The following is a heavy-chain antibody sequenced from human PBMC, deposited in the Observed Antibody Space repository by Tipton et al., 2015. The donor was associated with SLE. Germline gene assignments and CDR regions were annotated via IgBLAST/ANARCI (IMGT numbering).Heavy chain of an antibody. CDR1: GGSISSYY. D-gene: IGHD6-13*01. J-gene: IGHJ3*02. CDR2: IYYSGST. V-gene: IGHV4-59*12. Sequence: TLSLTCTVSGGSISSYYWSWIRQPPGKGPEWIGYIYYSGSTYYNPSLKSRVTISVDTSKNQFSLKLSSVTAADTAVYYCARDGGEAAAGTGAFDIWGQGTMVTVSS. CDR3: ARDGGEAAAGTGAFDI.